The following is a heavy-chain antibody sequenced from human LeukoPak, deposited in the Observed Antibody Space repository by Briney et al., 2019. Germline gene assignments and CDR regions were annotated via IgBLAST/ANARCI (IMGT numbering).Heavy chain of an antibody. CDR1: GFTVRNNY. V-gene: IGHV3-53*01. D-gene: IGHD3-22*01. CDR2: IYSGGDT. CDR3: GGYSSLDH. J-gene: IGHJ4*02. Sequence: GGSLRLSCAASGFTVRNNYMSWVRQAPGKGLEWVSLIYSGGDTRYADFVKGRFTISRDNSKNTLYLQMNSLRVEDTAVYYCGGYSSLDHWGQGALVTVSS.